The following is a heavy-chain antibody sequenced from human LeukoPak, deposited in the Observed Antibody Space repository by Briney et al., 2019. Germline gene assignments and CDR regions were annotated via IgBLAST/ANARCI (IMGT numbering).Heavy chain of an antibody. CDR2: IGPTGSDR. J-gene: IGHJ4*02. Sequence: PGGSLRLSCTASGLTFSTSGFNWVRQAPGKGLEWVASIGPTGSDRYHADSTKGRFTISRDNANNFLYLQMNSLRAEDTAVYYCATETNGRHYDYWGQGTLLTVSS. D-gene: IGHD1-14*01. CDR3: ATETNGRHYDY. CDR1: GLTFSTSG. V-gene: IGHV3-21*06.